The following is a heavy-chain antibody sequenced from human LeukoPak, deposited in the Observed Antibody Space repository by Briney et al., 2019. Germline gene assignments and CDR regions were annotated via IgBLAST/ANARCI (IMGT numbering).Heavy chain of an antibody. CDR3: ASRSSGYYFFDY. J-gene: IGHJ4*02. Sequence: GGSLRLSCAASGFTFSSYAMSWVRQAPGKGLEWVSAISGSGGSTYYADSVKGRFTISRDNSKNTLYLQMKSLRAEDTAVYYCASRSSGYYFFDYWGQGTLVTVSS. CDR2: ISGSGGST. V-gene: IGHV3-23*01. D-gene: IGHD3-22*01. CDR1: GFTFSSYA.